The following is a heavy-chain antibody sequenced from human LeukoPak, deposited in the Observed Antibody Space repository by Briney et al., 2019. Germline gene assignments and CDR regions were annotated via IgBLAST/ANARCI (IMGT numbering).Heavy chain of an antibody. CDR3: ARDGYNSVYFDY. J-gene: IGHJ4*02. V-gene: IGHV4-59*01. D-gene: IGHD5-24*01. CDR1: GGSISSYY. Sequence: SETLSLTCTVSGGSISSYYWSWIRQPPGKGLEWIGYIYYSGSTNYNPSLKSRVTISVDTSKNQFSLKLSSVTAADAAVYYCARDGYNSVYFDYWGQGALVTVSS. CDR2: IYYSGST.